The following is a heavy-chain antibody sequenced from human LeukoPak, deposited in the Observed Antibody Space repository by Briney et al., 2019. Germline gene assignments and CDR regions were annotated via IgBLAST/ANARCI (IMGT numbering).Heavy chain of an antibody. D-gene: IGHD3-3*01. CDR3: TRMYYDFWSGYYNDYYYYYMDV. J-gene: IGHJ6*03. CDR2: IRSNDYGGTT. V-gene: IGHV3-49*03. Sequence: GGTLRPSCTASGFTFGDYAMSWFRQAPGKGLEWVGFIRSNDYGGTTEYAASVKGRFTISRDDSKSTAYLQMNSLKTEDTAVYYCTRMYYDFWSGYYNDYYYYYMDVWGKGTTVTVSS. CDR1: GFTFGDYA.